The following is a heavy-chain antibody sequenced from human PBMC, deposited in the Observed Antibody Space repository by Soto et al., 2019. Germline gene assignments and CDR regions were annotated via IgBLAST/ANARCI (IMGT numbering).Heavy chain of an antibody. CDR2: MYWHDDK. J-gene: IGHJ5*01. CDR1: GFSLTNTGVT. V-gene: IGHV2-5*01. CDR3: AHSHFEILTGPFDS. Sequence: SGPTLVNPTQTLTLTCTFSGFSLTNTGVTVCWIRQPPGKALAWLALMYWHDDKRYNPSLRNRLTIAKDTSKNRVVLTLANVGPVDTATYFCAHSHFEILTGPFDSWGRGTPVTVSS. D-gene: IGHD3-9*01.